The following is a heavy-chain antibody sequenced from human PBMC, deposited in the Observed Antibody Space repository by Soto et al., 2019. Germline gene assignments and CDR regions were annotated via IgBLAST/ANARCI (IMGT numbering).Heavy chain of an antibody. CDR1: GGSFSGYY. Sequence: SETLSLTCAVYGGSFSGYYWSWIRQSPGKGLEWIGEINHSGSTNYNPSLKSRVTISVDTSKNQFSLKLSSVTAADTAVYYCARGHKLRYFDWLLSDAFDTWGQGTMVTVSS. V-gene: IGHV4-34*01. CDR3: ARGHKLRYFDWLLSDAFDT. CDR2: INHSGST. J-gene: IGHJ3*02. D-gene: IGHD3-9*01.